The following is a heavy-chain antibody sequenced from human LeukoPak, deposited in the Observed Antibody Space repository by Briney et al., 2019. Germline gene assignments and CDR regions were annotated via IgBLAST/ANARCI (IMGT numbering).Heavy chain of an antibody. CDR3: ARDRYGYNLPVDY. V-gene: IGHV3-30*03. D-gene: IGHD5-24*01. J-gene: IGHJ4*02. Sequence: GGSLRLSCAVSGFTFSNFGMHWVRQAPGKGLEWAAVISYDGSNKYYADSVKGRFTISRDNSKNTLYLQMNSLRGEDTAVYCCARDRYGYNLPVDYWGQGTLVTVSS. CDR1: GFTFSNFG. CDR2: ISYDGSNK.